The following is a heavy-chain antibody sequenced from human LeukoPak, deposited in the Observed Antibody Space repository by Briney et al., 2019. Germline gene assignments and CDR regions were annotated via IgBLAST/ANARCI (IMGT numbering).Heavy chain of an antibody. CDR3: ARGRGYCTNGVCYNDY. J-gene: IGHJ4*02. CDR2: INWNGGST. CDR1: GFTFDDYG. V-gene: IGHV3-20*04. Sequence: GGSLRLSCAASGFTFDDYGMSWVRHAPGKGLEWVSGINWNGGSTGYADSVKGRFTISRDNAKNSLYLQMNSLRAEDMALYYCARGRGYCTNGVCYNDYWGQGTLVTVSS. D-gene: IGHD2-8*01.